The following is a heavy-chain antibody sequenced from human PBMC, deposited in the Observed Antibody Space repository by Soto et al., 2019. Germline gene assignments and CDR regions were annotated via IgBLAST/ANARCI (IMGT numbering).Heavy chain of an antibody. D-gene: IGHD2-15*01. CDR3: ARVPLGCCRGGSCGHNWCDP. CDR2: INHSGST. V-gene: IGHV4-34*01. Sequence: QVQLQQWGAGLLKPSETLSLTCAVYGGSFSGYYWSWIRQPPGKGLEWIGEINHSGSTNYSPSLKSRLTLSPGTSKNQFPLKLISVTSSDTAAYYSARVPLGCCRGGSCGHNWCDPWGRGTLVTFSS. J-gene: IGHJ5*02. CDR1: GGSFSGYY.